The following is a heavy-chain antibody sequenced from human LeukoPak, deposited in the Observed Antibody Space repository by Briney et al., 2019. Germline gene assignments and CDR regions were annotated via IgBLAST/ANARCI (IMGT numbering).Heavy chain of an antibody. CDR1: GFTFSSYA. Sequence: PGGSLRLSCAASGFTFSSYAMSWVRQAPGKGLEWVSAISGSGGSTYYADSVKGRFTISRDNSKNTLYLQMNSLRAEDTAVYYCAKVSSSGWFIDYFDYWGQGTLVTVSS. CDR3: AKVSSSGWFIDYFDY. CDR2: ISGSGGST. D-gene: IGHD6-19*01. V-gene: IGHV3-23*01. J-gene: IGHJ4*02.